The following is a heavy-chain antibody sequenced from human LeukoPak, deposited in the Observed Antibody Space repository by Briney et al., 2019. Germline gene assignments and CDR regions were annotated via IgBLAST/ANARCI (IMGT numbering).Heavy chain of an antibody. V-gene: IGHV3-48*03. D-gene: IGHD6-13*01. J-gene: IGHJ4*02. CDR2: ISSSGSTI. CDR1: GFTFSSYE. Sequence: TGGSLRLSCAASGFTFSSYEMNWVRQAPGKGLEWVSYISSSGSTIYYADSVKGRFTISRDNAKNSLYLQMNSLRAEDTAVYYCASNSLELAYYFDYWGQGTLVTVSS. CDR3: ASNSLELAYYFDY.